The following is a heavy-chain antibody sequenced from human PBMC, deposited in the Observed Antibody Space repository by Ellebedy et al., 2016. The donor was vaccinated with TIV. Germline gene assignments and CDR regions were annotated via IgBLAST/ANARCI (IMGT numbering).Heavy chain of an antibody. CDR3: ARRGAVVAVNFLGGGKNWFDP. CDR2: INHSGST. Sequence: SETLSLTXAVYGGSFSGYYWSWIRQPPGKGLEWIGEINHSGSTNYNPSLKSRVTISVDTSKNQFSLKLSSVTAADTAVYYCARRGAVVAVNFLGGGKNWFDPWGQGTLVTVSS. V-gene: IGHV4-34*01. D-gene: IGHD2-15*01. J-gene: IGHJ5*02. CDR1: GGSFSGYY.